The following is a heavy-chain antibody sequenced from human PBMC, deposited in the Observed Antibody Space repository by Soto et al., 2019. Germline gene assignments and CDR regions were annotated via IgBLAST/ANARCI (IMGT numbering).Heavy chain of an antibody. CDR3: ARGSIAASSYPDWGPYYYYMDV. CDR1: GFTFSSYG. J-gene: IGHJ6*03. Sequence: GGSLRLSCAASGFTFSSYGMHWVRQAPGKGLEWVAVIWYDGSNKYYADSVKGRFTISRDNSKNTLYLQMNSLRAEDTAVYYCARGSIAASSYPDWGPYYYYMDVWGKGTTVTVSS. D-gene: IGHD6-6*01. V-gene: IGHV3-33*01. CDR2: IWYDGSNK.